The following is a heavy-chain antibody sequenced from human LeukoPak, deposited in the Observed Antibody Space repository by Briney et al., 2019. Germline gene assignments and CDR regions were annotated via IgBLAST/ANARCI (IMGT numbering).Heavy chain of an antibody. D-gene: IGHD3-10*01. J-gene: IGHJ4*02. V-gene: IGHV3-74*01. CDR3: ARWRLHLGSGTSRYSFDY. Sequence: GGSLRLSCAASGFTFSRYSMHWVRQAPGKGLVWVSHVNSDGSGTDYADSVKGRFTISRDNAKNSLYLQMNSLRAEDTAVYYCARWRLHLGSGTSRYSFDYWGQGALVTVSS. CDR1: GFTFSRYS. CDR2: VNSDGSGT.